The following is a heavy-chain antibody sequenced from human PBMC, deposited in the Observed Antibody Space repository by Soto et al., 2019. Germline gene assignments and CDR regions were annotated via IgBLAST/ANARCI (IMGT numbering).Heavy chain of an antibody. CDR2: VSGYKGNT. D-gene: IGHD3-16*01. J-gene: IGHJ4*02. Sequence: QVQLVQSGAEVKKPGASVKVSCKASGYTFTSHGISWVRQAPGQGLEWMGWVSGYKGNTNCAQKFQGRVTMTTDTSTTTAYMELRSLTSDDTAVYYCSRDLGAKVYFWGQGTLVTVSS. V-gene: IGHV1-18*01. CDR1: GYTFTSHG. CDR3: SRDLGAKVYF.